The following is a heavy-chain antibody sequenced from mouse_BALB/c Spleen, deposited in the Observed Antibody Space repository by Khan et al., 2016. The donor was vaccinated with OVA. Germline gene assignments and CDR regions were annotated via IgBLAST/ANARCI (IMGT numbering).Heavy chain of an antibody. CDR2: INTETGEP. D-gene: IGHD1-1*01. CDR3: ARNFLYYYGSSPFAY. CDR1: GYTFTDYS. V-gene: IGHV9-2-1*01. J-gene: IGHJ3*01. Sequence: QIQLVQSGPELKKPGETVKISCKASGYTFTDYSMHWVKQAPGKGLKWMGWINTETGEPTYADDFKGRFAFSLETSASTAYLQINNLKNEDTATDFCARNFLYYYGSSPFAYWGQGTLVTVSA.